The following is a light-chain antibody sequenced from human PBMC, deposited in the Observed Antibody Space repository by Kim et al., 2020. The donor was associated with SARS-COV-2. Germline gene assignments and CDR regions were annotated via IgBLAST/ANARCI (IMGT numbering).Light chain of an antibody. CDR3: QQYNSYPLT. CDR1: QSISSW. J-gene: IGKJ4*01. Sequence: ATVGDRVTINCRASQSISSWLAWYQQKPGKAPKLLIYDASSLESGVPSRFSGSGSGTEFTLTISSLQPDDFATYYCQQYNSYPLTFGGGTKVEIK. CDR2: DAS. V-gene: IGKV1-5*01.